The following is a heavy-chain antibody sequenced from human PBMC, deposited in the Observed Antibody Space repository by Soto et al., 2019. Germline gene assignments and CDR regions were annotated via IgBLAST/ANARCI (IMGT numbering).Heavy chain of an antibody. CDR1: GGTFSSYT. D-gene: IGHD5-12*01. CDR3: ARGATMAHSSYYYDMDV. CDR2: IIPILGIA. Sequence: SVKVSCKASGGTFSSYTISWVRQAPGQGLEWMGRIIPILGIANYAQKFQGRVTITADKSTSTAYMELSSLRSEDTAVYYCARGATMAHSSYYYDMDVWGKGTRSQFP. J-gene: IGHJ6*03. V-gene: IGHV1-69*02.